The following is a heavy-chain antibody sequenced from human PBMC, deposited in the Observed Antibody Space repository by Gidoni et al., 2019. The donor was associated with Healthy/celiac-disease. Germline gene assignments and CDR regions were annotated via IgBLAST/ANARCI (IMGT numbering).Heavy chain of an antibody. V-gene: IGHV3-66*02. Sequence: EVQLVESGRGLVQPGGSLRLSCAASGFTVSSNYMSWVRQAPGKGLEWVSVIYSGGSTYYADSVKGRFTISRDNSKNTLYHQMNSLRAEDTAVYYCARAIAVAGTIDYWGQGTLVTVSS. J-gene: IGHJ4*02. CDR2: IYSGGST. D-gene: IGHD6-19*01. CDR3: ARAIAVAGTIDY. CDR1: GFTVSSNY.